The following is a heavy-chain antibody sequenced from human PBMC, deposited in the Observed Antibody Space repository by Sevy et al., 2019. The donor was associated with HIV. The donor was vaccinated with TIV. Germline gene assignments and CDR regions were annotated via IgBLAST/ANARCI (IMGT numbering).Heavy chain of an antibody. CDR2: ISWNSGSI. V-gene: IGHV3-9*01. D-gene: IGHD5-18*01. Sequence: GGSLRLSCAASGFTFDDYAMHWVRHAPGKGLEWVSGISWNSGSIGYADSVKGRFTISSDNAKNSLYLQMNGMKAEDTDLYYCAKGDLSYGDAFDIWGQGTMVTVSS. CDR3: AKGDLSYGDAFDI. J-gene: IGHJ3*02. CDR1: GFTFDDYA.